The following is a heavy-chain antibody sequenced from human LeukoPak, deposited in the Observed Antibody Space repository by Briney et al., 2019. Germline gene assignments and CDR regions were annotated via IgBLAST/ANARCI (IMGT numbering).Heavy chain of an antibody. J-gene: IGHJ5*02. V-gene: IGHV3-53*01. Sequence: PGGSLRLSCAASGFTVSSNYMSWVRQAPGKGLEWVSVIYSGGSTYYADSVRGRFTISRDNSKNTLYLQMNSLRAEDTAVYYCAREFFIAAAGTYWFDPWGQGNLVTVSS. CDR2: IYSGGST. CDR1: GFTVSSNY. CDR3: AREFFIAAAGTYWFDP. D-gene: IGHD6-13*01.